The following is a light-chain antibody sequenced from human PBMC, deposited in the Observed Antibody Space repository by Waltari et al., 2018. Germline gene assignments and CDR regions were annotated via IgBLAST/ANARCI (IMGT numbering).Light chain of an antibody. Sequence: DLQTTPSPSFLSASVGDSVTITCQASQDINNHLTWFQQKPGKAPTLLIYDASNLETGVPSRFSGSGSGTDFTLTISNLQAEDTATYYCQQYNKIPHTFGQGTKLEIK. CDR2: DAS. J-gene: IGKJ2*01. CDR3: QQYNKIPHT. CDR1: QDINNH. V-gene: IGKV1-33*01.